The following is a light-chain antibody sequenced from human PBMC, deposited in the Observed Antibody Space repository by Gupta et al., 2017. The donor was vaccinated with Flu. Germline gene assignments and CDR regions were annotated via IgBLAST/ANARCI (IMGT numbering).Light chain of an antibody. CDR3: MQALQTPRLT. CDR2: LGS. J-gene: IGKJ4*01. V-gene: IGKV2-28*01. CDR1: QSLLHSNGYNY. Sequence: DIVMTQSPLSLPVTPGEPASISCRSSQSLLHSNGYNYLDWYLQKPGQSPQLLIYLGSNRASGVPDRFSGSGSGTDFTRKISRVEAEDVGVYYCMQALQTPRLTFGGGTKVEIK.